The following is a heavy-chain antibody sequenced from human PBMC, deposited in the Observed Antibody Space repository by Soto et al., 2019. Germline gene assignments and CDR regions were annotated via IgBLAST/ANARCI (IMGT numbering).Heavy chain of an antibody. V-gene: IGHV3-53*01. CDR1: GFTVRSHY. CDR3: ARDRGDCSSVNCFASYYFGMDV. Sequence: PGGSLRLSCAASGFTVRSHYMNWVRQAPGKGLEWVSVIYSGGSTYYADSVEGRFTISRDISQNTVYLQMNSLRAEDTAIYFCARDRGDCSSVNCFASYYFGMDVWGQGTTVTVSS. D-gene: IGHD2-2*01. J-gene: IGHJ6*02. CDR2: IYSGGST.